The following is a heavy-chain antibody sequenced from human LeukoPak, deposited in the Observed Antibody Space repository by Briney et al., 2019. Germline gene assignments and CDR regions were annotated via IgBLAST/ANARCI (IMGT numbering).Heavy chain of an antibody. CDR1: EYTFTGYY. J-gene: IGHJ4*02. Sequence: ASVKVSCKASEYTFTGYYMHWVRQAPGQGLEWMGIINPSGGSTSYAQKFQGRVTMTRDTSTSTVYMELSSLRSEDTAVYYCARDFWGYFDYWGQGTLVTVSS. V-gene: IGHV1-46*01. CDR3: ARDFWGYFDY. CDR2: INPSGGST. D-gene: IGHD3-16*01.